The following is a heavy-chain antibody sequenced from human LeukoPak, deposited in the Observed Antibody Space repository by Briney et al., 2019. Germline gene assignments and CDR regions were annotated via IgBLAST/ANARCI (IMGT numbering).Heavy chain of an antibody. CDR1: GGSIIGYY. D-gene: IGHD3-16*01. Sequence: SQTLSLTCTVSGGSIIGYYRNWVRHRPGRGLEWIGYVHYSGSTKYNSSLNKRVIISIDTSKNQFSLRLTSVTPADTAVYYCARDLAGEWGNYFDYWGQGIVVTVPS. CDR3: ARDLAGEWGNYFDY. J-gene: IGHJ4*02. V-gene: IGHV4-59*12. CDR2: VHYSGST.